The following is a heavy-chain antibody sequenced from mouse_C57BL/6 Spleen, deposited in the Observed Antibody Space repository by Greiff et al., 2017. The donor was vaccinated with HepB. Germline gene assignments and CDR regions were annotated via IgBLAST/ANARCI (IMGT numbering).Heavy chain of an antibody. V-gene: IGHV5-9*01. CDR1: GFTFSSYT. CDR3: ARHRDFFDY. J-gene: IGHJ2*01. CDR2: ISGGGGNT. Sequence: EVKLVESGGGLVKPGGSLKLSCAASGFTFSSYTMSWVRQTPEKRLEWVTTISGGGGNTYYPDSVKGRFTISRDNAKNILYLQMSSLRSEDTALYYCARHRDFFDYWGQGTTLTVSS.